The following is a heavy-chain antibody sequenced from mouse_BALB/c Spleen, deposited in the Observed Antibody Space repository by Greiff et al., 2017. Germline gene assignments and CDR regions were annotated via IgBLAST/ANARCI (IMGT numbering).Heavy chain of an antibody. CDR1: GFTFSSYG. V-gene: IGHV5-6*01. Sequence: EVQLVESGGDLVKPGGSLKLSCAASGFTFSSYGMSWVRQTPDKRLEWVATISSGGSYTYYPDSVKGRFTISRDNAKNTLYLQMSSLKSEDTAMYYCASLYDGYYAWFAYWGQGTLVTVSA. CDR3: ASLYDGYYAWFAY. CDR2: ISSGGSYT. D-gene: IGHD2-3*01. J-gene: IGHJ3*01.